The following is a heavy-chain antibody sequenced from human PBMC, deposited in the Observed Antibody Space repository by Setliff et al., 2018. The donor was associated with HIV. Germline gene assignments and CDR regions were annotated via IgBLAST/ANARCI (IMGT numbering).Heavy chain of an antibody. D-gene: IGHD3-10*01. V-gene: IGHV1-2*02. CDR2: INPNSGDA. J-gene: IGHJ6*02. CDR1: GYTFTSYD. Sequence: ASVKVSCKASGYTFTSYDFNWVRQATGQGLEWMGWINPNSGDAIYAQNFQGRVTMTRDTSINAAYMELRGLRSDDTAVYYCARNFGLSPSGKYYYYYGMDIWGQGTTVTVSS. CDR3: ARNFGLSPSGKYYYYYGMDI.